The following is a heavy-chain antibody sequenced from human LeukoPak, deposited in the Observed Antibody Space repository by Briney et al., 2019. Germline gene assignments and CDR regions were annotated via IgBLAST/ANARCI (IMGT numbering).Heavy chain of an antibody. D-gene: IGHD6-19*01. Sequence: PGGSLRLSCAASGFTLDSHAMSWVRQAPGKGLEWVSAISGSGGSTYYADSVKGRFTISRDNSMNTLYLQMNSLSAEDTAVYYCATPVSGWYRLDYWGQGTLVTVSS. CDR1: GFTLDSHA. CDR3: ATPVSGWYRLDY. V-gene: IGHV3-23*01. CDR2: ISGSGGST. J-gene: IGHJ4*02.